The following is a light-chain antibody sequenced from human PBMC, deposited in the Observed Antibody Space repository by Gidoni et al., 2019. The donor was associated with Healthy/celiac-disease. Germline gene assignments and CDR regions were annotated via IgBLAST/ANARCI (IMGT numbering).Light chain of an antibody. CDR2: KAS. CDR3: HHYSNLWT. CDR1: QSIGDW. V-gene: IGKV1-5*03. Sequence: DIQMTQSPSTLSASRGDRVTVTCRASQSIGDWLAWYQQKPGEAPKLLIYKASRLESGVPSRFSGRGSGTEFTLTINSLQPDDFATYYCHHYSNLWTFGQGSKVDIK. J-gene: IGKJ1*01.